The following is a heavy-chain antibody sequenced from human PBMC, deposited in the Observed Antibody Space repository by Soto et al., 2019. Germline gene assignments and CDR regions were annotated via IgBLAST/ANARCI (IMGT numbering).Heavy chain of an antibody. CDR3: ARDRVNSDYGDWYFDL. J-gene: IGHJ2*01. CDR2: IYYSGST. Sequence: QVQLQESGPGLVKPSQTLSLTCTVSGGSISSGGYYWSWIRQHPGKGLEWIGYIYYSGSTYYNPSLKSRVTISGDTSKNQFSLKLSSVTAADTAVYYCARDRVNSDYGDWYFDLWGRGTLVTVSS. CDR1: GGSISSGGYY. D-gene: IGHD4-17*01. V-gene: IGHV4-31*03.